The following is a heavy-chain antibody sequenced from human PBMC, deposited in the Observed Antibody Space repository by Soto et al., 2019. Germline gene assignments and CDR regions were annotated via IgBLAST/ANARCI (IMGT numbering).Heavy chain of an antibody. CDR2: SYSGGST. V-gene: IGHV3-53*01. CDR3: ARESSGNYYYDY. D-gene: IGHD1-26*01. J-gene: IGHJ4*02. Sequence: GSLRLSCAASGFTFGNYGMTWVRQTPGKGLEWVSVSYSGGSTYYADSVKGRFTISKDNSKNTLYLQMNSLRAEDTAVYCCARESSGNYYYDYWGQGTLVTVSS. CDR1: GFTFGNYG.